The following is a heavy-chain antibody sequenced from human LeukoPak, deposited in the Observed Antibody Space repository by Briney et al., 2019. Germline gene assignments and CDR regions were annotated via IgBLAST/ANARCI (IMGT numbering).Heavy chain of an antibody. Sequence: GGSLRLSCEASGFAFSAHGMSWVRQAPGKGLEWVSAIGGYGTTTYYGDSVRGRFTISRDNSKNTLYLQMNSLRAEDTAVYYCAKDPTTYYYGSGSYFGVLPFSSAIDYWGQGTLVTVSS. CDR3: AKDPTTYYYGSGSYFGVLPFSSAIDY. V-gene: IGHV3-23*01. J-gene: IGHJ4*02. CDR2: IGGYGTTT. D-gene: IGHD3-10*01. CDR1: GFAFSAHG.